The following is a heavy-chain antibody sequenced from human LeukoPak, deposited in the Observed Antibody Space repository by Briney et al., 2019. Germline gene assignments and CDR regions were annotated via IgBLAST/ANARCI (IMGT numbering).Heavy chain of an antibody. Sequence: GSLRLSCAVSGFTFSNYGMHWVRQAPGKGLEWVAVIWYDGSNKYYADSVKGRFTISRDNSKNTLFLQMNSLRAEDTAVYYCAREGKYSYGPFDYWGQGTLVTVSS. J-gene: IGHJ4*02. CDR2: IWYDGSNK. D-gene: IGHD5-18*01. CDR1: GFTFSNYG. CDR3: AREGKYSYGPFDY. V-gene: IGHV3-33*01.